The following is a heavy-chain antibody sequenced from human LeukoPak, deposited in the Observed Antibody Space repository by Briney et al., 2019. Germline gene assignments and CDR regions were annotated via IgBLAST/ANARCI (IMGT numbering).Heavy chain of an antibody. CDR2: IIPILGIA. D-gene: IGHD6-19*01. V-gene: IGHV1-69*04. J-gene: IGHJ3*02. CDR3: ARALSESSGWYVGHVDAFDI. CDR1: GGTFSSYA. Sequence: GASAKVSCKASGGTFSSYAISWVRQAPGQGLEWMGRIIPILGIANYAQKFQGRVTITADKSTSTAYMELSSLRSEDTAVYYCARALSESSGWYVGHVDAFDIWGQGTMVTVSS.